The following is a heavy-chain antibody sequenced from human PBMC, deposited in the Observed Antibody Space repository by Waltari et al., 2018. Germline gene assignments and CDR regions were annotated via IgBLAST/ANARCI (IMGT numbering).Heavy chain of an antibody. D-gene: IGHD2-8*01. CDR3: ARVSTNNGPGDLDY. CDR2: VSGYNDDT. J-gene: IGHJ4*02. CDR1: GYTFKSYA. V-gene: IGHV1-18*01. Sequence: VQLVQSETEVKKPGASVMVSCKTSGYTFKSYAFSWGRQAPGQGLEWMGWVSGYNDDTFYAQNVQDRLTMTTETSTTTTYMELRNLRADDTAIYYCARVSTNNGPGDLDYWGQGTLVTVSS.